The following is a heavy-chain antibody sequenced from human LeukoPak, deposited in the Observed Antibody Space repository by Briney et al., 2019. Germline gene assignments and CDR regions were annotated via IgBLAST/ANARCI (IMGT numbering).Heavy chain of an antibody. CDR3: ARAPTVLVGYCSSSSCQADY. D-gene: IGHD2-2*01. J-gene: IGHJ4*02. CDR2: ISSSSSYI. Sequence: GGSLRLSCAASGFTFSSYSMNWVRQAPGKGLEWVSAISSSSSYIYYADSVKGRFTISRDNAENSLYLQMNSLRVEDTAVYYCARAPTVLVGYCSSSSCQADYWGQGTLVTVSS. CDR1: GFTFSSYS. V-gene: IGHV3-21*01.